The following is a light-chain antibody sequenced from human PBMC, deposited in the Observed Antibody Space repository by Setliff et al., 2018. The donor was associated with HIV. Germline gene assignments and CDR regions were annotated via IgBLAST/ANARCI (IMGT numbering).Light chain of an antibody. CDR3: QQYNNWPPYT. V-gene: IGKV3D-15*01. J-gene: IGKJ2*01. CDR1: QSVSSN. CDR2: SAS. Sequence: EIMMPQSPATLSVSPGERATLSCRASQSVSSNLAWYQQKPGQALRLLIYSASTRATGIPARFSGSGSGTEFTLTISSLQTEDFAVYYCQQYNNWPPYTFGQGT.